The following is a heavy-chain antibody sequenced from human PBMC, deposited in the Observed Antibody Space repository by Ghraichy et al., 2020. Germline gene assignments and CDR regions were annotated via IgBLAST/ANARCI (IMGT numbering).Heavy chain of an antibody. J-gene: IGHJ4*02. CDR3: ARDAFRGSYPEYYFDY. V-gene: IGHV1-69*13. CDR1: GGTFSSYA. D-gene: IGHD1-26*01. Sequence: SVKVSCKASGGTFSSYAISWVRQAPGQGLEWMGGIIPIFGTANYAQKFQGRVTITADESTSTAYMELSSLRSEDTAVYYCARDAFRGSYPEYYFDYWGQGTLVTVSS. CDR2: IIPIFGTA.